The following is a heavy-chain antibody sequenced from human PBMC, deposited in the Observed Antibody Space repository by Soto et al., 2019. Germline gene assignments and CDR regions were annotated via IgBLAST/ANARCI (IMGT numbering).Heavy chain of an antibody. D-gene: IGHD3-10*01. CDR3: AKGYGSGSYFSGPYYFDY. V-gene: IGHV3-23*01. CDR1: GFTCSSYA. CDR2: ISGSGGST. Sequence: PVGSLRLSCAASGFTCSSYAMSWVRQAPGKGLEWVSAISGSGGSTYYADSVKGRFTISRDNSKNTLYLQMNSLRAEDTAVYYCAKGYGSGSYFSGPYYFDYWGQGTLVTVSS. J-gene: IGHJ4*02.